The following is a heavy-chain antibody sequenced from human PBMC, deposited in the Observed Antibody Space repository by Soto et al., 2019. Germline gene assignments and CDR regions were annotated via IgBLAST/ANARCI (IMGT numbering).Heavy chain of an antibody. V-gene: IGHV1-69*13. D-gene: IGHD1-26*01. CDR1: GGTFSSYA. Sequence: SVKVSCKASGGTFSSYAISWVRQAPGQGLEWMGGIIPIFGTANYAQKFQGRVTITADESTSTAYMELSSLRSEDTAVYYCARPAYSGSYPDAFDIWGQGTMVTVSS. CDR2: IIPIFGTA. J-gene: IGHJ3*02. CDR3: ARPAYSGSYPDAFDI.